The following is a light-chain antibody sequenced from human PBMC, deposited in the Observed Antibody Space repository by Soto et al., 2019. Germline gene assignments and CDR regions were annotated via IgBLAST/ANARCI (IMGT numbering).Light chain of an antibody. CDR3: CSYAGSSTYV. J-gene: IGLJ1*01. V-gene: IGLV2-23*02. Sequence: QSVLAQPASVSGCPGQSITICCTGTSSDVGSYNLVSWYQQHPGKAPKLMIYEVSKRPSGVSNRFSGSKSGNTASLTISGLQAEDEADYYCCSYAGSSTYVFGTGTKVTVL. CDR1: SSDVGSYNL. CDR2: EVS.